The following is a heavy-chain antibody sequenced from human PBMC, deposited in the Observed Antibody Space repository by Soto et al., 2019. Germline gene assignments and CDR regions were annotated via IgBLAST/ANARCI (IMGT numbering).Heavy chain of an antibody. CDR1: GYTFTHYY. CDR2: INPSGGST. CDR3: ARPPFPGCINGVCYPCDH. Sequence: QVQLVQSGAEVKKPGASVKVSCKASGYTFTHYYIHWVRQAPGQGLEWMGMINPSGGSTDYAQKFEGRVTMPTDTSTTTVYRELSSLRSGETAVYYCARPPFPGCINGVCYPCDHWGQGTLVTVSS. D-gene: IGHD2-8*01. J-gene: IGHJ4*02. V-gene: IGHV1-46*01.